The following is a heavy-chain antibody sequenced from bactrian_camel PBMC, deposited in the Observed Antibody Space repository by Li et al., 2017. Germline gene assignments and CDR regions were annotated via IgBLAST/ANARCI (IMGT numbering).Heavy chain of an antibody. CDR1: TGTFRSAC. CDR2: LASDGSS. D-gene: IGHD3*01. Sequence: HVQLVESGGGSVQAGGSQRLSCVARTGTFRSACMGWIRQVSGKEREGVASLASDGSSIYANSLKGRFSISKDNARNWLDLQMDSLEPGDTARYYCAADRRRHG. V-gene: IGHV3S53*01.